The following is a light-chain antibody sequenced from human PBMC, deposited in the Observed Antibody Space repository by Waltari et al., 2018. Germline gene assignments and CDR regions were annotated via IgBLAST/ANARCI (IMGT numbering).Light chain of an antibody. CDR1: GSNIGAGHD. V-gene: IGLV1-40*01. CDR3: QSYDTSLSVV. Sequence: QSVLTQPPSVSGAPGQKVTISCTGSGSNIGAGHDVHWYQQLPRAAPKLLIYGSASRPLGVPDRFFGTTSGTSASLASTGLQAEDEGDYYCQSYDTSLSVVFGGGTKLTVL. J-gene: IGLJ3*02. CDR2: GSA.